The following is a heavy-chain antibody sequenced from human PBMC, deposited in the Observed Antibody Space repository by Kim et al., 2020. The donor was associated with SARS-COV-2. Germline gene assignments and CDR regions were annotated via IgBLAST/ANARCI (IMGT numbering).Heavy chain of an antibody. V-gene: IGHV4-39*01. CDR3: TRHDAYYDFWSGSNGMDV. CDR1: GGSISSSSYY. D-gene: IGHD3-3*01. J-gene: IGHJ6*02. Sequence: SETLSLTCTVSGGSISSSSYYWGWIRQPPGKGLEWIGSIYYSGSTYYNPSLKSRVTISVDTSKNQFSLKLSSVTAADTAVYYCTRHDAYYDFWSGSNGMDVWGQRTTVTVSS. CDR2: IYYSGST.